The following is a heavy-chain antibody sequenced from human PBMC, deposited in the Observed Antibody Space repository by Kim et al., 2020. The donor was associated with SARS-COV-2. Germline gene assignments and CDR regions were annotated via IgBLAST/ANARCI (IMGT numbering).Heavy chain of an antibody. V-gene: IGHV1-46*01. CDR2: VHYSGGST. CDR1: GYTFTSYY. D-gene: IGHD3-22*01. CDR3: ARASGITMIVVVTAYGMDV. J-gene: IGHJ6*02. Sequence: ASVKVSCKASGYTFTSYYMHWVRQAPGQGLEGWVMVHYSGGSTSYVQKFQGRVTMTRDTSTSTVYMELSSLRSEDTAVYYCARASGITMIVVVTAYGMDVWGQGTTVTVSS.